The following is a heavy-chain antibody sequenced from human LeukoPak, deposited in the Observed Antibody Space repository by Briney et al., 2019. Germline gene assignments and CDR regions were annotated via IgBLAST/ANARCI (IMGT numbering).Heavy chain of an antibody. V-gene: IGHV4-39*01. CDR1: GGPYSSSSSH. CDR2: IYYSGNT. CDR3: ARRNVGGSAWHFFDY. J-gene: IGHJ4*02. Sequence: SETVSLTRTVSGGPYSSSSSHWGWTRLPPGRGLQWGGSIYYSGNTYYNPSLKSRVTISVDTSKNQFSLKLTSVTAADTAVYYCARRNVGGSAWHFFDYWGQGTLVTISS. D-gene: IGHD6-19*01.